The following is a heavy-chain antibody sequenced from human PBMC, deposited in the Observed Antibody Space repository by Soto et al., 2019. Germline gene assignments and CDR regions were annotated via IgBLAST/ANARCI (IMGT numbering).Heavy chain of an antibody. CDR3: ASLDRAIRAGVGSYCSGGSCYSYYFDY. Sequence: LRLSCAASGFTFSSYAMSWVRQAPGKGLEWVSAISGSGGSTYYADSVKGRFTISRDNSKNTLYLQMNSMRAEDTAVYYCASLDRAIRAGVGSYCSGGSCYSYYFDYWGQGTLVTVSS. CDR2: ISGSGGST. D-gene: IGHD2-15*01. CDR1: GFTFSSYA. J-gene: IGHJ4*02. V-gene: IGHV3-23*01.